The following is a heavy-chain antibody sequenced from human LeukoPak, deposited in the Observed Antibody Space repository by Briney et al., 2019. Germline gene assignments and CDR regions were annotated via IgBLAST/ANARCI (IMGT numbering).Heavy chain of an antibody. J-gene: IGHJ4*02. V-gene: IGHV4-59*01. CDR3: ARLGPYGSSWYYFDY. CDR2: IYYSGST. D-gene: IGHD6-13*01. Sequence: SETLSLTCTVSGGSISSYYWSWIRQPPGQGLEWIGYIYYSGSTYYNPSLKSRVTISVDTSKNQFSLKLSSVTAADTAVYYRARLGPYGSSWYYFDYWGQGTLVTVSS. CDR1: GGSISSYY.